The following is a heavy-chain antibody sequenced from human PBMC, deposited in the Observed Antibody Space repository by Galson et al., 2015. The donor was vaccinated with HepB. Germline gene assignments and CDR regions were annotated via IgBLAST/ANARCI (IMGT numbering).Heavy chain of an antibody. J-gene: IGHJ4*02. CDR3: ARDLGGGLGGNWGSKPLDY. CDR1: GFTFDDYG. CDR2: INWNGGST. V-gene: IGHV3-20*01. Sequence: SLRLSCAASGFTFDDYGMSWVRQAPGKGLEWVSGINWNGGSTGYTDSVKGRFTISRDNAKNSLYLQMNSLRAEDTALYHCARDLGGGLGGNWGSKPLDYWGQGTLVTVSP. D-gene: IGHD7-27*01.